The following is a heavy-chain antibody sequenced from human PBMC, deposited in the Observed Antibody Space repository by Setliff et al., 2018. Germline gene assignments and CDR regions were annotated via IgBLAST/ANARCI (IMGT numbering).Heavy chain of an antibody. D-gene: IGHD3-16*01. V-gene: IGHV1-18*01. Sequence: GASVKVSCKASGYTFSSYGITWVRQAPGQGLEWMGWISTYTGNTNYAQKLQGRVTMTTDTSTSTAYLELRSLRSDDTAVYYCARELRSPYWHLDSWGQGTQVTVSS. J-gene: IGHJ5*01. CDR1: GYTFSSYG. CDR2: ISTYTGNT. CDR3: ARELRSPYWHLDS.